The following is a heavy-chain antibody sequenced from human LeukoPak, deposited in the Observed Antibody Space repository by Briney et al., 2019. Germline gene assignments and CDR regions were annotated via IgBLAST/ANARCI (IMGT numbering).Heavy chain of an antibody. V-gene: IGHV1-69*06. CDR1: GGTFSSYA. D-gene: IGHD3-10*01. CDR2: IIPIFGTA. Sequence: SVKVSCKASGGTFSSYAISWVRQAPGQGLEWMGGIIPIFGTANYAQKFQGRVTITADKSTSTAYMELSSLRSEDTAVYYCVPWFGELENWFDPWGQGTLVTVSP. CDR3: VPWFGELENWFDP. J-gene: IGHJ5*02.